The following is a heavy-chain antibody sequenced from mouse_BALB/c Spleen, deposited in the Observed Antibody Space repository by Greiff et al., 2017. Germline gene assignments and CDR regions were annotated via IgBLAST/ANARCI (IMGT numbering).Heavy chain of an antibody. CDR3: ARHEGDGDFDY. Sequence: EVKLVESGGGLVQPGGSLKLSCAASGFTFSSYTMSWVRQTPEKRLEWVAYISNGGGSTYYPDTVKGRFTISRDNAKNTLYLQMSSLKSEDTAMYYCARHEGDGDFDYWGQGTTLTVSS. CDR1: GFTFSSYT. V-gene: IGHV5-12-2*01. J-gene: IGHJ2*01. CDR2: ISNGGGST.